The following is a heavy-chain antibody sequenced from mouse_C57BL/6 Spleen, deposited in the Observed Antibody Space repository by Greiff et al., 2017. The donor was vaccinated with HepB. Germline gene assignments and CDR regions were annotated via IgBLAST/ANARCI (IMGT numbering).Heavy chain of an antibody. J-gene: IGHJ4*01. CDR1: GYTFTSYW. Sequence: QVQLQQPGAELVRPGTSVKLSCKASGYTFTSYWMHWVKQRPGQGLEWIGVIDPSDSYTNYNQKFKGKATLTVDTSSSTASMQLSSLTSEDSAVYYCASPYAMDYWGQGTSVTVSS. CDR3: ASPYAMDY. CDR2: IDPSDSYT. V-gene: IGHV1-59*01.